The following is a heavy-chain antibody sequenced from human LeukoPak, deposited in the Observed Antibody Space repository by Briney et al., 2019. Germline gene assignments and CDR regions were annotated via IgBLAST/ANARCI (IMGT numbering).Heavy chain of an antibody. CDR2: IKEDGSEK. CDR3: ARDRGTEADY. Sequence: GGSLRLSCAASGFTFNNYWMNWVRQAPGKGLEWVASIKEDGSEKNYVDPVKGRFTISTDNAQNSLYLQMNSLRAEDTAVYYCARDRGTEADYWGQGTLVTVSS. CDR1: GFTFNNYW. V-gene: IGHV3-7*01. D-gene: IGHD3-16*01. J-gene: IGHJ4*02.